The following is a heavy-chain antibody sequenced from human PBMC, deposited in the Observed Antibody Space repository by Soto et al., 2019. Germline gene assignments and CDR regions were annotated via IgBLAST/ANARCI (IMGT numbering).Heavy chain of an antibody. D-gene: IGHD6-13*01. J-gene: IGHJ6*02. CDR3: IWQQDFYYGRAV. CDR2: IKSKGGGGTA. V-gene: IGHV3-15*07. CDR1: GFSFSPAW. Sequence: EVQLVESGGGLVTPGGSLKLSCAAPGFSFSPAWMNWVRQAPGKGLGWVGLIKSKGGGGTADYAAPVKGRFIISRDDSKTTIYLQMNSLKPEDTALYYCIWQQDFYYGRAVWGQGTTVTVSS.